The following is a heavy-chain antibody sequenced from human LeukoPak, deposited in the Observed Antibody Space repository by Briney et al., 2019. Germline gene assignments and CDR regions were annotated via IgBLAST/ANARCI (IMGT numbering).Heavy chain of an antibody. V-gene: IGHV3-33*01. Sequence: GGSLRLSCAASGFTFSSYGMHWVRQAPGKGLEWVAVIWYDGSNKYYADSVKGRFTISRDNSKNTLYLQMNSRRAEDTAVYYCARGGYDILTGSLYYFDYWGQGTLVTVSS. CDR3: ARGGYDILTGSLYYFDY. J-gene: IGHJ4*02. CDR2: IWYDGSNK. CDR1: GFTFSSYG. D-gene: IGHD3-9*01.